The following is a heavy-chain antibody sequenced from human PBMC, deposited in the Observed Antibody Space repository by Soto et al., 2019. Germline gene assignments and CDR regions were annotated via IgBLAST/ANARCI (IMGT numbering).Heavy chain of an antibody. CDR3: ARGGSRYGSFDL. CDR1: GYTLTNYA. Sequence: QVQLVQSGAAVKKPGASVQVSCKASGYTLTNYAIHWVRQAPGQRLEWMGWINAGNGNTKYSQKFQGRVTITRDTSASTAYMELSSLRSEDTAVYYCARGGSRYGSFDLWGRGTLVTVSS. J-gene: IGHJ2*01. D-gene: IGHD1-26*01. V-gene: IGHV1-3*01. CDR2: INAGNGNT.